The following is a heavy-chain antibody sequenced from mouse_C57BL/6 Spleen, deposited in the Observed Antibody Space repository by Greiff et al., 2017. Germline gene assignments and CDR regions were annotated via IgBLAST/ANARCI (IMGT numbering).Heavy chain of an antibody. D-gene: IGHD1-1*01. Sequence: EVQLVESGGGLVKPGGSLKLSCAASGFTFSSYAMSWVRQTPEKRLEWVATISDGGSYTYYPDNVKGRFTISRDNAKNNLYLQMSHLKSEDTAMYYCARDWTTVRIWDYWGQGTTLTVSS. V-gene: IGHV5-4*01. CDR1: GFTFSSYA. J-gene: IGHJ2*01. CDR3: ARDWTTVRIWDY. CDR2: ISDGGSYT.